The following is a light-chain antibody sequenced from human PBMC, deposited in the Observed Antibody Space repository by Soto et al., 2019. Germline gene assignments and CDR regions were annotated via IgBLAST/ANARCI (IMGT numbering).Light chain of an antibody. V-gene: IGLV2-8*01. CDR3: SSSAGSNNLI. CDR2: EVS. Sequence: QSALTQPPSASGSPGQSVTISCTGTSSDVGGYNYVSWYQQHPGKAPKLMIYEVSKRPSRVPDRFSGSKSGNTVSLTVSGLQAEDEADYYCSSSAGSNNLIFGGGTKLTVL. CDR1: SSDVGGYNY. J-gene: IGLJ2*01.